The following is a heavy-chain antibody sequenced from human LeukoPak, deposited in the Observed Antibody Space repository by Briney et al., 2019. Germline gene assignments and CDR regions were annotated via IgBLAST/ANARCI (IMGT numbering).Heavy chain of an antibody. V-gene: IGHV4-34*01. CDR3: ARGRRQLYYGSENKFDY. D-gene: IGHD3-10*01. J-gene: IGHJ4*02. CDR2: INHSAST. Sequence: PSETLSLTCAVYGGSFSGYYWSWIRQPPGKGLEWIGEINHSASTNYNPSLKSRVTISVDTSKNQFSLKLSSVTAADTAVYYCARGRRQLYYGSENKFDYWGQRTLVTVSS. CDR1: GGSFSGYY.